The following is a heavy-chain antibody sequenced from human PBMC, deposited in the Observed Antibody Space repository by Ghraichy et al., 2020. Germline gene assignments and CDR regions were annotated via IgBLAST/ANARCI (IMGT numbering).Heavy chain of an antibody. D-gene: IGHD2-2*01. CDR3: ARDRLKSRVSRVSYMRYQYNGTDV. CDR1: GFIFSDRD. V-gene: IGHV3-30-3*01. J-gene: IGHJ6*02. CDR2: ILYDGSNK. Sequence: GGSLRLSCVASGFIFSDRDMHWVRQAPGKGLEWVALILYDGSNKYYADSVKGRFSIFRDNSKNTLYLQMNSLRDEDTAVYYCARDRLKSRVSRVSYMRYQYNGTDVWGQGTTVIVSS.